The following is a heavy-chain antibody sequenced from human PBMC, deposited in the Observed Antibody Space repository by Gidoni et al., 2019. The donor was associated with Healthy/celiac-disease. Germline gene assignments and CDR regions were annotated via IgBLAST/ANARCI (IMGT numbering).Heavy chain of an antibody. CDR2: INPSGGST. D-gene: IGHD5-12*01. J-gene: IGHJ4*02. CDR3: ARASEMATIVGGY. Sequence: QVQLVQSGAAVNKPGASVQVYCKASGYPFTSYYIHWVRQAPGQGLEWMGIINPSGGSTSYAQKVKGRVTMTRDTSTSTVYMELSSLRSEDTAVYYCARASEMATIVGGYWGQGTLVTVSS. CDR1: GYPFTSYY. V-gene: IGHV1-46*01.